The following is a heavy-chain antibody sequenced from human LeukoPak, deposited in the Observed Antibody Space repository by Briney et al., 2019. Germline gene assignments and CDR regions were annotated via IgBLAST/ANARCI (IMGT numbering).Heavy chain of an antibody. Sequence: GGSLKLSCAASGFTFSGSVMHWVRQASGKGLEWVSSITGDCNYIFYADSVKGRFTISRDNAQNSLFLELNSLRGEDTAVYYCARERNFYYFDYWGQGALVTVSS. CDR1: GFTFSGSV. V-gene: IGHV3-21*01. D-gene: IGHD3-3*01. J-gene: IGHJ4*02. CDR2: ITGDCNYI. CDR3: ARERNFYYFDY.